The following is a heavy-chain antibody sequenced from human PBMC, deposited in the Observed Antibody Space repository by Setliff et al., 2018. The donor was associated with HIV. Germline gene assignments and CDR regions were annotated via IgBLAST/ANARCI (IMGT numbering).Heavy chain of an antibody. Sequence: GSLRLSCAASGFTFSSYAMSWVRQAPGKGLEWVSAISGSGVSTYYADSVKGRFTISRDNSKNTLYLQMNSLRAEDTAVYYCAKDKVIAVYYYYGMDVWGQGTTVTVSS. J-gene: IGHJ6*02. V-gene: IGHV3-23*01. CDR2: ISGSGVST. D-gene: IGHD2-21*01. CDR3: AKDKVIAVYYYYGMDV. CDR1: GFTFSSYA.